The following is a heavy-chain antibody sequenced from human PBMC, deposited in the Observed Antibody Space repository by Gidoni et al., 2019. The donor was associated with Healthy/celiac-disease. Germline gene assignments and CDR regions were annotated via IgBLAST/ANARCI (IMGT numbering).Heavy chain of an antibody. CDR1: GYSFTSYW. J-gene: IGHJ6*02. CDR3: ARRGAVAGRTPPYYYYYYGMDV. Sequence: EVQLVQSGAEVKKPGESLKISCKGSGYSFTSYWIGWVRQMPGKGLEWMGIIYPGDSDTRYSPSFQGQVTISADKSISTAYLQWSSLKASDTAMYYCARRGAVAGRTPPYYYYYYGMDVWGQGTTVTVSS. CDR2: IYPGDSDT. D-gene: IGHD6-19*01. V-gene: IGHV5-51*01.